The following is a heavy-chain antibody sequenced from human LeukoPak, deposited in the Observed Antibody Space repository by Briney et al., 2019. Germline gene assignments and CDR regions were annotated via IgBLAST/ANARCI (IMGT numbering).Heavy chain of an antibody. D-gene: IGHD6-13*01. CDR1: GFTFGNYW. J-gene: IGHJ4*02. CDR3: ARYLVFEGIAVAGSD. Sequence: GGSLRLSCAASGFTFGNYWMSWVRQAPGKGLEWVANIKEDGSEKYYVDSVKGRFTISRDNAKNSLYLQMNSVRAEDTAVYYCARYLVFEGIAVAGSDWGQGTLVTVSS. V-gene: IGHV3-7*01. CDR2: IKEDGSEK.